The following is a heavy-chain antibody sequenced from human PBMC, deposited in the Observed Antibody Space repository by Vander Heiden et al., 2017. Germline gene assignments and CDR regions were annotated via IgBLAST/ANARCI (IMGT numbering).Heavy chain of an antibody. D-gene: IGHD6-19*01. V-gene: IGHV3-9*01. CDR3: AKASLAVAGKALFDY. J-gene: IGHJ4*02. CDR1: GFTFDDYA. CDR2: ISWNSGSI. Sequence: EVQLVESGGGLVQPGRSLRLSCAASGFTFDDYAMHWVRQAPGKGLEWVSGISWNSGSIGYADSVKGRFTISRDNAKNSLYLQMNSLRAEDTALYYCAKASLAVAGKALFDYWGQGTLVTVS.